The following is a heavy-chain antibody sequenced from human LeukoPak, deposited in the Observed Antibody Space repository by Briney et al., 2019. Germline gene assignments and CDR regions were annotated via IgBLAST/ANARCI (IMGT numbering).Heavy chain of an antibody. CDR1: GGSISSSSYY. D-gene: IGHD4-17*01. CDR2: IYYSGST. J-gene: IGHJ4*02. V-gene: IGHV4-39*01. Sequence: IPSETLSLTCTVSGGSISSSSYYWGWIRQPPGKGLEWIGSIYYSGSTYYDPSLKSRVTISVDTSKNQFSLKLSSVTAADTAVYYCARLYSYGDYFDYWGQGTLVTVSS. CDR3: ARLYSYGDYFDY.